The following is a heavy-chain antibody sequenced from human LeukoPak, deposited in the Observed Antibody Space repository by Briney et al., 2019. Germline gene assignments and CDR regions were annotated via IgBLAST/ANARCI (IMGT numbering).Heavy chain of an antibody. CDR2: IDKKDNFHAT. J-gene: IGHJ5*02. CDR3: TRDSGTYNWLDP. D-gene: IGHD1-26*01. Sequence: PGGSLRLSCAASGFTFSGCAIHWVRQSSAKGLEWVGHIDKKDNFHATAYAASVQGRFSISRDDSKNTAFLHMNSLKTEDMALYYCTRDSGTYNWLDPWGQGTLVTVSS. CDR1: GFTFSGCA. V-gene: IGHV3-73*01.